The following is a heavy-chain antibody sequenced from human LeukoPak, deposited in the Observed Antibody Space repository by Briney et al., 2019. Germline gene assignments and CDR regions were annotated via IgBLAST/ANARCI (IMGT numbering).Heavy chain of an antibody. D-gene: IGHD5-18*01. Sequence: PGGSLRLACAVSGFIFSSYSMTWVRQAPGKGLAWVSYISTSSTTIYYADSVKGRFTISRDNAENALYLQMNSLRAEDTAVYYCARVPSGYTLGYGYYYYYMDVWGKGTTVTVSS. J-gene: IGHJ6*03. CDR2: ISTSSTTI. CDR1: GFIFSSYS. V-gene: IGHV3-48*04. CDR3: ARVPSGYTLGYGYYYYYMDV.